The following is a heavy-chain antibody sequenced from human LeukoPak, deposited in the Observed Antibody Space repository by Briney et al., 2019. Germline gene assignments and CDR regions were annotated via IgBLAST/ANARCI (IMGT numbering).Heavy chain of an antibody. CDR2: IRYDGSNK. CDR3: AKAASGVLYYYYMDV. V-gene: IGHV3-30*02. J-gene: IGHJ6*03. CDR1: GFTFSSYG. Sequence: PGGSLRLSCAASGFTFSSYGMHWVRQAPGKGLEWVAFIRYDGSNKYYADSVKGRFTISRDNSKNTLYLQMNSLRAEDTAVYYCAKAASGVLYYYYMDVWGKGTTVTISS.